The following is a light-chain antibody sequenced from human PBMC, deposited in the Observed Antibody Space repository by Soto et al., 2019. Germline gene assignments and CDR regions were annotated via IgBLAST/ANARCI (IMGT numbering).Light chain of an antibody. CDR2: DAS. CDR3: QQASSFPHT. J-gene: IGKJ2*01. V-gene: IGKV1-5*01. Sequence: DIQMTQSPSTLSASVGDRVTVTCRASQSFSTWLAWYQQKPGKAPKLLIYDASTLERGVPSRFSGSGSGTDFTLTISNLQPDDFATYYCQQASSFPHTFGQGTRVDIK. CDR1: QSFSTW.